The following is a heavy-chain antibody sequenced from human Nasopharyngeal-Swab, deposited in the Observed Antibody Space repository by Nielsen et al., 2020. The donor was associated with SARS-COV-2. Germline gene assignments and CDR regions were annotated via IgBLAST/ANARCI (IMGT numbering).Heavy chain of an antibody. CDR2: IYYSGST. V-gene: IGHV4-59*01. CDR1: GGSISSYY. D-gene: IGHD6-6*01. Sequence: SETLSLTCTVSGGSISSYYWSWIRQPPGKGLEWIGYIYYSGSTNYNPSLKSRVTISVDTSKNQLSLKLTSVTAADTAVYYCASVYSSSDSAFDIWGQGTMVTVSS. J-gene: IGHJ3*02. CDR3: ASVYSSSDSAFDI.